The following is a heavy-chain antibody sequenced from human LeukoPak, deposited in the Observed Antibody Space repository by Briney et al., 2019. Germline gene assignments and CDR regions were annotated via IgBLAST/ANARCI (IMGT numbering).Heavy chain of an antibody. V-gene: IGHV3-33*01. Sequence: GGSLRLSCAASGFTSSSYGMHWVRQAPGKGLEWVAVIWYDGSNKYYADSVKGRFTISRDNSKNTLYLQMNSLRAEDTAVYYCAREIVGATCFDYRGQGTLVTVSS. CDR1: GFTSSSYG. CDR2: IWYDGSNK. J-gene: IGHJ4*02. CDR3: AREIVGATCFDY. D-gene: IGHD1-26*01.